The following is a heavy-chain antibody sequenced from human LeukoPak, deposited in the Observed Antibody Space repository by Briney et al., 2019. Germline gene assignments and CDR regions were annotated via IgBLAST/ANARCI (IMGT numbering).Heavy chain of an antibody. CDR1: GLIFRNFW. J-gene: IGHJ4*02. Sequence: GGSLRLSCEVSGLIFRNFWMSWVRQAPGEGLQWVANINEDGSEENYVDSVRGRFTVSRDNAKNSLYLQMNSLRAEDTAVYYCASGGHIDYCGQGTQVTVSS. V-gene: IGHV3-7*01. CDR2: INEDGSEE. CDR3: ASGGHIDY. D-gene: IGHD3-16*01.